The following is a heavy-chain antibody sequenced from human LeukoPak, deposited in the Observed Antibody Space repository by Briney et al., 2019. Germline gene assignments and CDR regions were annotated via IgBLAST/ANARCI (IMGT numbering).Heavy chain of an antibody. CDR2: IYYSGST. CDR1: GGSISSGDYY. J-gene: IGHJ4*02. D-gene: IGHD3-16*01. Sequence: SETLSLTCTVSGGSISSGDYYWSWIRQAPGKGLEWIGYIYYSGSTYYNPSLKSRVTISVDTSKNQFSLKLSSVTAADTAVYYCARVGDYALKDWGQGTLVTVSS. CDR3: ARVGDYALKD. V-gene: IGHV4-30-4*01.